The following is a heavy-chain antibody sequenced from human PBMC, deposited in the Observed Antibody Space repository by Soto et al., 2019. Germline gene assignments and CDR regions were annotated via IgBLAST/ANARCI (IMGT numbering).Heavy chain of an antibody. V-gene: IGHV4-39*01. Sequence: SETLSLTCTVSGGSISSSSYYWGWIRQPPGKGLEWIGSIYYSGSTYYNPSLKSRVTISVDTSKNQFSLKLSSVTAADTAVYYCARVKNSGKDWFDPWGQGTLVTV. CDR1: GGSISSSSYY. D-gene: IGHD6-25*01. J-gene: IGHJ5*02. CDR2: IYYSGST. CDR3: ARVKNSGKDWFDP.